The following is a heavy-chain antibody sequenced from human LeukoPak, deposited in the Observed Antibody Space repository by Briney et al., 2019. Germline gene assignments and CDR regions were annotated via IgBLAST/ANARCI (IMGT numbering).Heavy chain of an antibody. J-gene: IGHJ6*03. CDR2: IKQDGSKK. D-gene: IGHD3-3*01. CDR3: ARDAGYYDFWCGYFPYYYYMDV. V-gene: IGHV3-7*01. Sequence: GGSLRLSCAASGFTFSSYWMSWVRQAPGKGLEWVANIKQDGSKKYYVDSVKGRFTISRDNSKNSMYLQMNSLRAEDTAVYYCARDAGYYDFWCGYFPYYYYMDVSGKGTTVTVSS. CDR1: GFTFSSYW.